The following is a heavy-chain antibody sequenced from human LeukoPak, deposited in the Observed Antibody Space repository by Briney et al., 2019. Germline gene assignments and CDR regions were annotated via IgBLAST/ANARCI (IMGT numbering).Heavy chain of an antibody. CDR3: ARHITRRYFDY. J-gene: IGHJ4*02. V-gene: IGHV4-59*08. CDR1: GGSISSYY. Sequence: SETLSLTCTVSGGSISSYYWSWIRQPPGKGLEWIGDIHHSGSTNYNPSLKSRVTISVDTSKNQFSLKLSSVIAADTAVYYCARHITRRYFDYWGQGTLVTVSS. D-gene: IGHD1-20*01. CDR2: IHHSGST.